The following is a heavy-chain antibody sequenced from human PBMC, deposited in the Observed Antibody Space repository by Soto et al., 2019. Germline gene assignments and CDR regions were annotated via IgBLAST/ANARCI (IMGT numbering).Heavy chain of an antibody. Sequence: PGGSLRLSCAASGFTFSSYAMSWVRQAPGKGLEWVSAISGSGGRTYYADPMKGRFTISRDNSKNTLYLQMNSLRTEDTAVYYCTTESHILTGYCRIDYWGQGTLVTVSS. D-gene: IGHD3-9*01. J-gene: IGHJ4*02. CDR1: GFTFSSYA. V-gene: IGHV3-23*01. CDR3: TTESHILTGYCRIDY. CDR2: ISGSGGRT.